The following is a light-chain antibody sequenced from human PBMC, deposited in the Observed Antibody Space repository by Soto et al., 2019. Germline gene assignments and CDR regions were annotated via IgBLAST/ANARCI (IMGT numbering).Light chain of an antibody. J-gene: IGKJ3*01. V-gene: IGKV1-39*01. CDR1: QSIGNF. Sequence: DIPMTQSPSSLSASIGDRVSITCRASQSIGNFLNWYQQKPGKVPKLLIYAASNLHSGVPSRFSGSGSGTEFTLTISSLQLEDFADYYCQQSYTSPAFTFGPGTRVNAK. CDR2: AAS. CDR3: QQSYTSPAFT.